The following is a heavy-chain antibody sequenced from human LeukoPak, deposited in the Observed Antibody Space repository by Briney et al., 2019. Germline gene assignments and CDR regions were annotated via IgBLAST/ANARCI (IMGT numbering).Heavy chain of an antibody. D-gene: IGHD2-15*01. J-gene: IGHJ6*02. CDR3: ARDAPVVAATYYYYYYGMDV. V-gene: IGHV3-21*01. Sequence: GGSLRLSCAASGFTFSSYAMSWVRQAPGKGLEWVSSISSSSSYIYYADSVKGRFTISRDNAKNSLYLQMNSLRAEDTAVYYCARDAPVVAATYYYYYYGMDVWGQGTTVTVSS. CDR2: ISSSSSYI. CDR1: GFTFSSYA.